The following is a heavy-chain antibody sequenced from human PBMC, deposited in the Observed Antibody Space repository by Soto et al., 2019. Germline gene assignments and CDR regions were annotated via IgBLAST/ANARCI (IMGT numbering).Heavy chain of an antibody. D-gene: IGHD3-10*01. CDR2: LYSGST. CDR1: GASISRGGFH. CDR3: ARRGSGHTFDS. Sequence: QLQLQESGPGLVKPSDTLSLTCGVTGASISRGGFHWGWIRQPPGQGLEWIGSLYSGSTYYNPSLKSRVTISANTSKNEFSLRLTSVTAAATAVYYCARRGSGHTFDSWGQGTQVTVSS. V-gene: IGHV4-39*01. J-gene: IGHJ4*02.